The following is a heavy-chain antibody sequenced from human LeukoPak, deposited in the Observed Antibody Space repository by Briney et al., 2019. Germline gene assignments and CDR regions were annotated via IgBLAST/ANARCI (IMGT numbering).Heavy chain of an antibody. Sequence: GGSLRLSCTASEITFSNYGMHWVRQAPGKGLEWVAFIQYDGNNKYYADSVKGRFTISRDNSKNTLYLQMNSLRGDDTAVYYRAKIDSTGYYYDNWGQGTLVTVSS. CDR3: AKIDSTGYYYDN. J-gene: IGHJ4*02. D-gene: IGHD3-22*01. V-gene: IGHV3-30*02. CDR1: EITFSNYG. CDR2: IQYDGNNK.